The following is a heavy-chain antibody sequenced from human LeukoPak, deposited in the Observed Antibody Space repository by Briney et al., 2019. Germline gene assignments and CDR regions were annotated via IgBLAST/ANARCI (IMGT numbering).Heavy chain of an antibody. V-gene: IGHV1-2*02. D-gene: IGHD3-10*01. CDR2: INPNSGGT. CDR3: ARVDPFGELSHFDY. CDR1: GYTFTSYG. Sequence: ASVKVSCKASGYTFTSYGISWVRQAPGQGLEWMGWINPNSGGTNYAQKFQGRVTMTRDTSISTAYMELSRLRSDDTAVYYCARVDPFGELSHFDYWGQGTLVTVSS. J-gene: IGHJ4*02.